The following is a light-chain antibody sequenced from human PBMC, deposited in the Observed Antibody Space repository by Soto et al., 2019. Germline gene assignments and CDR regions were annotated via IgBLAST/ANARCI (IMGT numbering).Light chain of an antibody. CDR3: SSYAGINNLGV. V-gene: IGLV2-8*01. CDR1: SSDVGGYKY. Sequence: QSALTQPPSASGSPGQSVTISCTGTSSDVGGYKYVSWYQQHPGKAPKLMIFEVNKRPSGVPDRFSGSKSGNTASLTVSGLHAEDEADYYFSSYAGINNLGVFGTGTKVTVL. CDR2: EVN. J-gene: IGLJ1*01.